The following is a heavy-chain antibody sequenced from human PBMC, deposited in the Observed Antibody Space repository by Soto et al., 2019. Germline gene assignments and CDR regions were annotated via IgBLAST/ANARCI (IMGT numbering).Heavy chain of an antibody. CDR3: AHSRYAFDI. J-gene: IGHJ3*02. Sequence: QITLKESGPTLVKPTQTLTLTCTFSGFSLSTSGVGVGWSRQPPGKVLEWFALIYWNDDKCYSPSLKSRLTITKYTSKNQVVLTVTNMDPVDTAIYYCAHSRYAFDICGQGTMVTVSS. V-gene: IGHV2-5*01. CDR2: IYWNDDK. CDR1: GFSLSTSGVG.